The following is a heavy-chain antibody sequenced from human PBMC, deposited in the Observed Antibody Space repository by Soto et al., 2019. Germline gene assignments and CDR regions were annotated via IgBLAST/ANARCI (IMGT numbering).Heavy chain of an antibody. CDR3: ASTRFWSGSACDNNWSDP. D-gene: IGHD3-3*01. CDR2: ISSSSTYL. J-gene: IGHJ5*02. Sequence: EVQLVESGGGPVKPGGSLRLSCAASGFTFSSYSMNWVRQAPGKGLECDSSISSSSTYLYYAASVKGRFSISGANAKNSLYLPVNCLSAEDTALDYFASTRFWSGSACDNNWSDPCGQGTRVAVSS. V-gene: IGHV3-21*01. CDR1: GFTFSSYS.